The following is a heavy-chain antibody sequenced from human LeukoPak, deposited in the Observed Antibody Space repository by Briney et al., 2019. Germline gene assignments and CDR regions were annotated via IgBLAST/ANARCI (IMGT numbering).Heavy chain of an antibody. D-gene: IGHD2-15*01. CDR1: GFTFSSYG. CDR2: ISYDGSNK. J-gene: IGHJ5*02. V-gene: IGHV3-30*18. Sequence: GGSLRFSCAASGFTFSSYGMHWVRQAPGKGLEWVAVISYDGSNKYYADSVKGRFTISRDNSKNTLYLQMNSLRAEDTAVYYCAKDFCSGGSCYSYGSWGQGTLVTVSS. CDR3: AKDFCSGGSCYSYGS.